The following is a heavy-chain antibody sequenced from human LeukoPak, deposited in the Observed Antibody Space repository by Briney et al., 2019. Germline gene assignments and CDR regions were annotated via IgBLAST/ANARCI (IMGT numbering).Heavy chain of an antibody. J-gene: IGHJ4*02. Sequence: PGGSLRLSCAASGFTFSDYYMSWIRQAPGKGLEWVSSISTSSLYIYYADSVKGRFTVSRNNARNSLYLQVNSLRAEDTAVYYCARDSDWNDGLDYWGQGTLVTVSS. V-gene: IGHV3-11*06. CDR1: GFTFSDYY. CDR2: ISTSSLYI. CDR3: ARDSDWNDGLDY. D-gene: IGHD1-1*01.